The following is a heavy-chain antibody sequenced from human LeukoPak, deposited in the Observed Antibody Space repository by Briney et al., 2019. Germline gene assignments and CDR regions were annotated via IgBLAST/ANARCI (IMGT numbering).Heavy chain of an antibody. J-gene: IGHJ4*02. CDR3: AREVYSSGWYTYNFFDY. Sequence: SETLSLTCSVSGDSITYFYWSWIRQPAGKGLEWIGRIYSSGSTNYNPSLKSRVTMSVDTSKNQFSLKLSSVTAADTAVYYCAREVYSSGWYTYNFFDYWGQGTLVTVSS. V-gene: IGHV4-4*07. CDR2: IYSSGST. CDR1: GDSITYFY. D-gene: IGHD6-19*01.